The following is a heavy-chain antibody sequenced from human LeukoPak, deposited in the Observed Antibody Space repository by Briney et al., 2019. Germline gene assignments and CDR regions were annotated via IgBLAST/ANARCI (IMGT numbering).Heavy chain of an antibody. CDR2: INPNSGDT. CDR3: ASGWSITGWYNNWFDP. V-gene: IGHV1-2*02. Sequence: ASVKVSCKASRYTFTGYYMHWVRQAPGQGVEWMGWINPNSGDTNYAQKFQGRVTMTRDTSITTAYMELSRLRSDDTAVYFCASGWSITGWYNNWFDPWGQGTLVTVSS. J-gene: IGHJ5*02. D-gene: IGHD6-19*01. CDR1: RYTFTGYY.